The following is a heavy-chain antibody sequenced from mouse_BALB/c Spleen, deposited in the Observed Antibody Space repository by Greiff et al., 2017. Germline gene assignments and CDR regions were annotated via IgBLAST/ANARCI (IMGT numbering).Heavy chain of an antibody. V-gene: IGHV5-12-2*01. CDR1: GFTFSSYT. Sequence: EVHLVESGGGLVQPGGSLKLSCAASGFTFSSYTMSWVRQTPEKRLEWVAYISNGGGSTYYPDTVKGRFTISRDNAKNTLYLQMSSLKSEDTAMYYCARHGSSYRYFDVWGAGTTVTVSS. CDR2: ISNGGGST. J-gene: IGHJ1*01. D-gene: IGHD1-1*01. CDR3: ARHGSSYRYFDV.